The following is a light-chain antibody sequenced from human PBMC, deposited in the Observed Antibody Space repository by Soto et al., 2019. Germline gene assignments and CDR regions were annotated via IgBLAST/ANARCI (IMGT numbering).Light chain of an antibody. J-gene: IGLJ1*01. CDR1: RSDVGSYNR. CDR3: SSYTSSSTYV. Sequence: QSAMTQPPSVSGSPGQSVTISCTGTRSDVGSYNRVSWYQQPPGTAPKLMIYEASNRPSGVPDRFSGSKSGNTASLTISGLQAEDEADYYCSSYTSSSTYVFGSGTKVTVL. V-gene: IGLV2-18*02. CDR2: EAS.